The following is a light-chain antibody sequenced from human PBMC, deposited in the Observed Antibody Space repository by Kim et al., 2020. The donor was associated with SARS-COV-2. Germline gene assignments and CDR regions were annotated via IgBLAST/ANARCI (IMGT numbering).Light chain of an antibody. J-gene: IGLJ1*01. V-gene: IGLV3-1*01. CDR3: QAWDSSNYV. CDR1: KLGDKY. Sequence: SYELTQPPSVSVSPGQTASITCSGDKLGDKYASWYQQKPGQSSVVVIFRDNRRPSGIPERFSGYNSGNTATLTISGTQAMDEADYYCQAWDSSNYVFGTGTKV. CDR2: RDN.